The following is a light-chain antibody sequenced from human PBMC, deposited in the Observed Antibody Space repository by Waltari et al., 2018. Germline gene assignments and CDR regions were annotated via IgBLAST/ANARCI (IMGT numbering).Light chain of an antibody. Sequence: QTVVILAPSFSVSPGGTVPLTCGFSSGSASTSYAPDWYQQTPARAPRTLLYNPNTRSSVVPDRFSGSILGNKAALTITGAQADDESNYYCVLYMTSGISVFGGGTKLTVL. CDR1: SGSASTSYA. V-gene: IGLV8-61*01. J-gene: IGLJ3*02. CDR3: VLYMTSGISV. CDR2: NPN.